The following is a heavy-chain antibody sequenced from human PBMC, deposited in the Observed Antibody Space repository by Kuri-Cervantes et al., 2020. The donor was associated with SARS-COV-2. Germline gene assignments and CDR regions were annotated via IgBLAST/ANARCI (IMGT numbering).Heavy chain of an antibody. CDR3: ARDYVGGYYGMDV. V-gene: IGHV3-74*01. Sequence: GESLKISWAAPGFTFSSYWMPWVRQAPGKGLGWVSRINSDGSSKYYADSVKGRSTISRDNSKNTLYLQMDSLRAQDTAVYYCARDYVGGYYGMDVWGQGTTVTVSS. CDR1: GFTFSSYW. CDR2: INSDGSSK. J-gene: IGHJ6*02. D-gene: IGHD3-10*02.